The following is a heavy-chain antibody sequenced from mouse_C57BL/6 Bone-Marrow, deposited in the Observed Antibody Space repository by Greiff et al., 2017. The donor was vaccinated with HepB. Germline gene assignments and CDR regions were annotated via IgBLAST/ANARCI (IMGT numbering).Heavy chain of an antibody. CDR3: ASRHDYDHYYAMDY. D-gene: IGHD2-4*01. CDR1: GYTFTDYY. Sequence: QVKLVESGAELVRPGASVKLSCKASGYTFTDYYINWVKQRPGQGLEWIARIYPGSGNTYYNEKFKGKATLTAEKSSSTAYMQLSSLTSEDSAVYFCASRHDYDHYYAMDYWGQGTSVTVSS. V-gene: IGHV1-76*01. CDR2: IYPGSGNT. J-gene: IGHJ4*01.